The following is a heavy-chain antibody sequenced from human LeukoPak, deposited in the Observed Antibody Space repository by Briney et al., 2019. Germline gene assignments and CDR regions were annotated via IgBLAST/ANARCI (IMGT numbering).Heavy chain of an antibody. J-gene: IGHJ4*02. Sequence: SETLSLTCTVFGGSVSSGSYYWSWIRQPPGKGLEWIGYIYYSGSTNYNPSLKSRVTISVDTSKNQFSLKLSSVTAADTAVYYCARGSRYYGSGSYYSYWGQGTLVTASS. CDR1: GGSVSSGSYY. CDR3: ARGSRYYGSGSYYSY. V-gene: IGHV4-61*01. D-gene: IGHD3-10*01. CDR2: IYYSGST.